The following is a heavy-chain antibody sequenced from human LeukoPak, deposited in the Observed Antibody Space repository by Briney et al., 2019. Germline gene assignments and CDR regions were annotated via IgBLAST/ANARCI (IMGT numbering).Heavy chain of an antibody. D-gene: IGHD5-12*01. CDR1: GFTVSSNY. V-gene: IGHV3-66*01. Sequence: GGSLRLSCAASGFTVSSNYMSWVRQAPGKGLEWVSVIYSGGSTYYADSVKGRFTISRDNSKNTLYLQMNSLRAEDTAVYYCARDRSGGYDDYYYYGMDVWGQGTTVTVSS. CDR2: IYSGGST. CDR3: ARDRSGGYDDYYYYGMDV. J-gene: IGHJ6*02.